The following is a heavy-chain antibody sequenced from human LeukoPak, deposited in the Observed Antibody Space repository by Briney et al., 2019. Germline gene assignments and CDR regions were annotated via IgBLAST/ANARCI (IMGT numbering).Heavy chain of an antibody. Sequence: QPGGSLRLSCAASGFTFSSYWMSWVRQAPGKGLEWVANIKQDGSEKYYVDSVKGRFTISRDNAKNSLYLQMNSLRAEDTAVYYCATSAADEYYYYFYGDVWGKGTTVTVSS. CDR1: GFTFSSYW. V-gene: IGHV3-7*01. J-gene: IGHJ6*03. CDR2: IKQDGSEK. D-gene: IGHD6-13*01. CDR3: ATSAADEYYYYFYGDV.